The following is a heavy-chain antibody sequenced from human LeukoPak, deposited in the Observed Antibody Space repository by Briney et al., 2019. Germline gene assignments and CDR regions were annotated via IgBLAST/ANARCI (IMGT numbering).Heavy chain of an antibody. V-gene: IGHV3-30*04. J-gene: IGHJ6*03. Sequence: GGSLRLSCAASGFTFSSYAMHWVRQAPGKGLEWVAVKSYDGSNKYYADSVKGRFTISRDNSENTLSLQMTSLRIEDTAVYYCAKGGGYRYGEPTYFYMDVWGKGTTVTVSS. CDR1: GFTFSSYA. CDR3: AKGGGYRYGEPTYFYMDV. CDR2: KSYDGSNK. D-gene: IGHD5-18*01.